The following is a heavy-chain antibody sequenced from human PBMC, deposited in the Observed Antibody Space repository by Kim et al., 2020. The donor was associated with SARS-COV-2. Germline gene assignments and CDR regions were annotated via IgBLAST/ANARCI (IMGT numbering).Heavy chain of an antibody. CDR2: INPNSGGT. Sequence: ASVKVSCKASGYTFTGYYMHWVRQAPGQGLEWMGRINPNSGGTNYAQKFQGRVTMTRDTSISTAYMELSRLRSDDTAVYYCASESYSSSPGRHYYYYYGMDVWGQGTTVTVSS. V-gene: IGHV1-2*06. J-gene: IGHJ6*02. CDR1: GYTFTGYY. CDR3: ASESYSSSPGRHYYYYYGMDV. D-gene: IGHD6-6*01.